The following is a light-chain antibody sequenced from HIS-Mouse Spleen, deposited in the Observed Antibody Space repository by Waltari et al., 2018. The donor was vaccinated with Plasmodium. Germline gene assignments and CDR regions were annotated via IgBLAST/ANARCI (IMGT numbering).Light chain of an antibody. CDR2: RDS. Sequence: SYELTQPLSVSVALGQTARITCGGNNIGSKKVHWYQQKPGQAPVLVIYRDSNRPSGIPERSSGSNSGNTATLTISRAQAGDEADYYCQVWDSSTVFGGGTKLTVL. CDR1: NIGSKK. V-gene: IGLV3-9*01. CDR3: QVWDSSTV. J-gene: IGLJ3*02.